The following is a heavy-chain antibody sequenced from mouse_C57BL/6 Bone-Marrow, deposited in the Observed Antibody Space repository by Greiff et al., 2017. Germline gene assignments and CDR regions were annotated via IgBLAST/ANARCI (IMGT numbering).Heavy chain of an antibody. CDR3: ARTGDPGDY. CDR1: GYTFTDYY. J-gene: IGHJ2*01. Sequence: VQLKQSGPVLVKPGASVKMSCKASGYTFTDYYMNWVKQSHGKSLEWIGVINPYNGGTSYTQKFKGKATLTVDKSSSTAYMELNSLTSEDSAVYYCARTGDPGDYWGQGTTLTVSS. CDR2: INPYNGGT. D-gene: IGHD3-3*01. V-gene: IGHV1-19*01.